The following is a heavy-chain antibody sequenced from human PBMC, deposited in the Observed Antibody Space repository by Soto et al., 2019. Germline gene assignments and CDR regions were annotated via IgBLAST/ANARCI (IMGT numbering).Heavy chain of an antibody. Sequence: ASVKVSCKAFGYTFTIYYIHWVRQAPGQGLEWMGGINTSGGSPTYAQKFQDRGTMTRDTSTSTVYMELSSLRSEDTAVYYCARGGRHSDYYYYYGMDVWGQGTTVTVSS. V-gene: IGHV1-46*01. D-gene: IGHD6-25*01. CDR3: ARGGRHSDYYYYYGMDV. J-gene: IGHJ6*02. CDR2: INTSGGSP. CDR1: GYTFTIYY.